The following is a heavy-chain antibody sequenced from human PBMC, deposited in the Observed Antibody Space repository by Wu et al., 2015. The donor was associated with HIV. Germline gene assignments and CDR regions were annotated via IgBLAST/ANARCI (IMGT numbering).Heavy chain of an antibody. J-gene: IGHJ3*02. CDR2: MNPNSDDT. V-gene: IGHV1-8*01. CDR3: ARRMTTRDAFDI. CDR1: GYTFSSYD. Sequence: QVQLVQSGAEVKKPGASVEVSCKASGYTFSSYDVNWVRQAPGQGLEWMGWMNPNSDDTGYAQKFQGRVTMTRNTSISTAYMELSSLRSEDTAVYYCARRMTTRDAFDIWGPRDNGHRLF. D-gene: IGHD4-11*01.